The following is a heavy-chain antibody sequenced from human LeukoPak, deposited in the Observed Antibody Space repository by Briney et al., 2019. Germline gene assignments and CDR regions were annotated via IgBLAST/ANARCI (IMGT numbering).Heavy chain of an antibody. V-gene: IGHV3-48*03. CDR2: ISSSGSTI. Sequence: GGSLRLSCAASGFTFSSYEMNWVRQAPGKGLEWVSYISSSGSTIYYADSVKGRFTTSRDNAKNSLYLQMNSLRAEDTAVYYCARVGGGAAAGFDPWGQGTLVTVSS. CDR1: GFTFSSYE. D-gene: IGHD6-13*01. CDR3: ARVGGGAAAGFDP. J-gene: IGHJ5*02.